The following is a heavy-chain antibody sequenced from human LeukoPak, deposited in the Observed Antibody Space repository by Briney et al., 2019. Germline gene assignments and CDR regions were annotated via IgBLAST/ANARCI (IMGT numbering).Heavy chain of an antibody. CDR2: IIGPGGDT. D-gene: IGHD4-17*01. CDR3: AKGEAVTTYYYYGMDV. CDR1: GFTFSSYS. Sequence: GGSLRLSCAASGFTFSSYSMNWVRQAPGKGLEWVASIIGPGGDTYHAGSVRGRFTISRDNSKNTLYLQMSHLRVEDTALYYCAKGEAVTTYYYYGMDVWGQGTTVTVSS. V-gene: IGHV3-23*01. J-gene: IGHJ6*02.